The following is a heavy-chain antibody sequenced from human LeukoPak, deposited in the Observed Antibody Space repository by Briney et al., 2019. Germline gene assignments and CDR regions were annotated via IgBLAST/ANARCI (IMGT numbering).Heavy chain of an antibody. V-gene: IGHV3-21*01. CDR2: ISSSSSYT. CDR1: GLTLSSYS. Sequence: PGGSLRLSCAASGLTLSSYSMMWVRQAPGKGLEWVSSISSSSSYTYYADSVKGRFTISRDNAKNSLYLQMNSLRAEDTAVYYCAREGTHMSPLDYWGQGTLVTVSS. J-gene: IGHJ4*02. D-gene: IGHD1-1*01. CDR3: AREGTHMSPLDY.